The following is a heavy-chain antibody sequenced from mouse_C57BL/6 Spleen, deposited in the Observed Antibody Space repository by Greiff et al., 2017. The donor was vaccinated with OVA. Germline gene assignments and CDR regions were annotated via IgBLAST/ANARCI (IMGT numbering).Heavy chain of an antibody. Sequence: QVQLQQPGAELVMPGASVKLSCKASGYTFTSYWMHWVKQRPGQGLEWIGEIDPSDSYTNYNQKFKGKSTLTVDTSSSTAYMQLSSLTSEDSAVYDCARGWLLGGCAYWGQGTLVTVSA. V-gene: IGHV1-69*01. CDR3: ARGWLLGGCAY. CDR2: IDPSDSYT. J-gene: IGHJ3*01. D-gene: IGHD2-3*01. CDR1: GYTFTSYW.